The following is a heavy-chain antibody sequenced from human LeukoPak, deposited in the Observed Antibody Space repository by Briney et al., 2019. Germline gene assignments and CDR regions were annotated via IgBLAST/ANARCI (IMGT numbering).Heavy chain of an antibody. V-gene: IGHV4-4*07. CDR2: ISTTGST. CDR1: GGSISSYY. D-gene: IGHD6-19*01. CDR3: ARGSSGWSPYDY. Sequence: PSETLSLTCTVFGGSISSYYWSWIRQPAGKGLEWIRRISTTGSTNYSPSLKSRVTMSVDTSKNQFSLKLASVTAADTAVYYCARGSSGWSPYDYWGQGTLVTVSS. J-gene: IGHJ4*02.